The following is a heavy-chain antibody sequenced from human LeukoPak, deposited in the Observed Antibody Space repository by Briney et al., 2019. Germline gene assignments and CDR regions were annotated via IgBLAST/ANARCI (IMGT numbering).Heavy chain of an antibody. Sequence: GGSLRLSCAASGFTFSSYAMSWVRQALGKGLEWVSAISGSGGSTYYADSVKGRFTISRDNSKNTLYLQMNSLRAEDTAVYYCAKVSGGGLYYDGMDVWGQGTTVTVSS. V-gene: IGHV3-23*01. CDR1: GFTFSSYA. J-gene: IGHJ6*02. CDR2: ISGSGGST. CDR3: AKVSGGGLYYDGMDV. D-gene: IGHD1-14*01.